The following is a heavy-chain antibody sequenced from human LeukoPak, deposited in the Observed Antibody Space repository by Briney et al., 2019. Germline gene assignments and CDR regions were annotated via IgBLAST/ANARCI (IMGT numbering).Heavy chain of an antibody. Sequence: GGSLRLSCAASGFTFSSYAMHWVRQAAGKGLEWVAVISYDGSNKYYADSVKGRFTISRDNSKNTLYLQMNSLRAEDTAVYYCARATREWLTLNYWGQGTLVTVS. D-gene: IGHD6-19*01. CDR2: ISYDGSNK. CDR1: GFTFSSYA. V-gene: IGHV3-30*04. J-gene: IGHJ4*02. CDR3: ARATREWLTLNY.